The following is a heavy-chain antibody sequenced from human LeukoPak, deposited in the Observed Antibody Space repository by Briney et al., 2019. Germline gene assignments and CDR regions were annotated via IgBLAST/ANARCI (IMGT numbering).Heavy chain of an antibody. V-gene: IGHV4-39*07. CDR3: ARAEWGSYYPDAFDI. D-gene: IGHD1-26*01. Sequence: PSETLSLTCTVSGGSISSSSYYWGWIRQPPGKGLEWIGSIYYSGSTYYKPSLKSRVTISVDTSKNQFSLKLSSVTAADTAVYYCARAEWGSYYPDAFDIWGQGTMVTVSS. CDR1: GGSISSSSYY. CDR2: IYYSGST. J-gene: IGHJ3*02.